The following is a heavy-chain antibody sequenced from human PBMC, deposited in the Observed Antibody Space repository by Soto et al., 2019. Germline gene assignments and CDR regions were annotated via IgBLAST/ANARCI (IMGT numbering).Heavy chain of an antibody. V-gene: IGHV5-51*01. CDR1: GYTFTSNW. CDR3: ARRVGYYGSEYYFDY. CDR2: IYPGDSDT. D-gene: IGHD3-10*01. Sequence: PGESLKISCRGSGYTFTSNWIAWVRQVPGQGPEWMGSIYPGDSDTRYSPSFQGQVIISAEKSSRTAYVQWNTLKASDTAIYYCARRVGYYGSEYYFDYWGQGTLVTVSS. J-gene: IGHJ4*02.